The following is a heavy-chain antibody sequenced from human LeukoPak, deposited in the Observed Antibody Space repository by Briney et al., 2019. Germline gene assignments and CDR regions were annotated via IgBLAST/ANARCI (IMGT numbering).Heavy chain of an antibody. J-gene: IGHJ4*02. CDR2: INPNSGGT. D-gene: IGHD3-9*01. CDR3: ASGSLLRYFGWSPLLY. CDR1: GYTFTGYY. Sequence: VASVKVSCKASGYTFTGYYMHWVRQAPGQGREWMGWINPNSGGTNYAQKFQGRVTITRDTSISTAYMELSRLRSADTAVYYCASGSLLRYFGWSPLLYWGQGTLVTVSS. V-gene: IGHV1-2*02.